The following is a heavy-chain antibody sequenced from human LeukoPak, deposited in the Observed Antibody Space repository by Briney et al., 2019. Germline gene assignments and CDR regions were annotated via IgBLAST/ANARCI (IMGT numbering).Heavy chain of an antibody. CDR3: ARFLATWDRYYMDV. D-gene: IGHD1-26*01. CDR1: GFTFSSYA. Sequence: GRSLRLSCAASGFTFSSYAMHWVRQAPGKGLEWVAVISYDGSNKYYADSVKGRFTISRDNAKNSVSLQMNSLRAEDTAVYYCARFLATWDRYYMDVWGKGTTVSVSS. V-gene: IGHV3-30-3*01. J-gene: IGHJ6*03. CDR2: ISYDGSNK.